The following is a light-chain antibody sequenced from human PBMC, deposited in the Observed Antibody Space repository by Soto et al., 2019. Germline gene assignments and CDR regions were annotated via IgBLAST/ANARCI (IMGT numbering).Light chain of an antibody. CDR3: NSYTSSNTRL. CDR1: SSNIGSNT. Sequence: QSVLTQPPSASGTPGQRVTISCSGSSSNIGSNTGNWYQQLPGTAPKLLIYSNTQRPSGVPDRFSGSKSGTSASLAISGLQDEDEAYYYCNSYTSSNTRLFGGGTKVTVL. V-gene: IGLV1-44*01. CDR2: SNT. J-gene: IGLJ2*01.